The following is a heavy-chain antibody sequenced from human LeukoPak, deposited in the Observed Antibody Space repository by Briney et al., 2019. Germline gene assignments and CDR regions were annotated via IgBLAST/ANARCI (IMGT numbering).Heavy chain of an antibody. CDR2: IYNSGST. V-gene: IGHV4-59*01. D-gene: IGHD5-24*01. CDR1: GGPISSYY. Sequence: SETLSLTCTVSGGPISSYYWSWIRQPPGKGLEWIGYIYNSGSTNYNPSLKSRATISVDTSKNQFSLKLSSVTAADTAVYYCARGKDGYNLYWGQGALITVSS. CDR3: ARGKDGYNLY. J-gene: IGHJ4*02.